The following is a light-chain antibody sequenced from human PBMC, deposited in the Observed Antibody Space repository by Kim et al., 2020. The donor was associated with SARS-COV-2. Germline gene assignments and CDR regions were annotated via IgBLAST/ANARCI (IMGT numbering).Light chain of an antibody. CDR1: QSVNSN. CDR3: QQYNKWPPWT. V-gene: IGKV3-15*01. Sequence: SPGERVTLSCRASQSVNSNLAWYQQKPGQAPRLLIYAASARATGLPARFSGSGSGTEFTLTISSLQSEDYAIYYCQQYNKWPPWTFGQGTKVEIK. J-gene: IGKJ1*01. CDR2: AAS.